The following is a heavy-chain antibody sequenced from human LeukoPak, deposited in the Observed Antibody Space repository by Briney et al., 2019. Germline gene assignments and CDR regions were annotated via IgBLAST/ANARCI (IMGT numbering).Heavy chain of an antibody. CDR3: ATRVRGFLEWLSERDAFDI. D-gene: IGHD3-3*01. Sequence: SVTLSLTCTVSGGSISSYYWSWIRQPAGKGLEWIGRIYTSGSTNYNPSLKSRVTMSVDTSKNQFSLKLSSVTAADTAVYYCATRVRGFLEWLSERDAFDIWGQGTMVTVSS. V-gene: IGHV4-4*07. J-gene: IGHJ3*02. CDR1: GGSISSYY. CDR2: IYTSGST.